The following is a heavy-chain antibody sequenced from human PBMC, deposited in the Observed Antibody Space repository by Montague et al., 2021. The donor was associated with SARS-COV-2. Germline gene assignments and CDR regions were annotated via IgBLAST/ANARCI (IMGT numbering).Heavy chain of an antibody. J-gene: IGHJ4*02. D-gene: IGHD3-16*01. V-gene: IGHV4-4*07. CDR1: GVSITSDS. CDR2: VYASGST. CDR3: VRDWGNWYYFDY. Sequence: SETLSLTCSISGVSITSDSWCWVCQPAAKGLEWIGHVYASGSTNYSSSLKSGVRFSIYNPKTQYSLTLESMTAADTAVYYCVRDWGNWYYFDYWGQGALVTVSS.